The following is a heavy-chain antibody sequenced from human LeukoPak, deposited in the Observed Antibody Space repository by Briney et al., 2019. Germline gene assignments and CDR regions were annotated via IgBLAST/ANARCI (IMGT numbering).Heavy chain of an antibody. CDR3: ARGSSSWYGGGRLDY. Sequence: PSETLSLTCAVYGGSFSGYYWCWIRQPPGKGLEWIGEINHSGSTNYNPSLKSRVTISVDTSKNQFSLKLSSVTAADTAVYYCARGSSSWYGGGRLDYWGQGTLVTVSS. CDR1: GGSFSGYY. D-gene: IGHD6-13*01. J-gene: IGHJ4*02. CDR2: INHSGST. V-gene: IGHV4-34*01.